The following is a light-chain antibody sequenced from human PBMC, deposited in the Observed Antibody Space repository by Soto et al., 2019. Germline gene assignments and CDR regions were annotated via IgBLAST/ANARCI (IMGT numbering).Light chain of an antibody. Sequence: QSALTQPASVSGSPGQSITISCTGTSSDVGGYNYVSWYQQHPGKAPKLMIYDVSNRPSGVSNRFSGSKSGNTASLTISGLQADDEADYYCSSYKSSSTLFGGGTKLTVL. CDR1: SSDVGGYNY. CDR2: DVS. J-gene: IGLJ2*01. V-gene: IGLV2-14*01. CDR3: SSYKSSSTL.